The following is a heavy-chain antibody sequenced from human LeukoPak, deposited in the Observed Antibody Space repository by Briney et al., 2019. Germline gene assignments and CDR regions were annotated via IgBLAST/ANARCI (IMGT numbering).Heavy chain of an antibody. J-gene: IGHJ4*02. Sequence: GGSLRLSCAASGFTFSSYGMHWVRQAPGKGLECVAFIRYDGNNKYYTDSVKGRFTISRDNSKNTLYLQMNSLRAEDTAVYYCAKDFGVLKKPFDYWGQGTLVTVSS. D-gene: IGHD3-16*01. CDR2: IRYDGNNK. CDR3: AKDFGVLKKPFDY. CDR1: GFTFSSYG. V-gene: IGHV3-30*02.